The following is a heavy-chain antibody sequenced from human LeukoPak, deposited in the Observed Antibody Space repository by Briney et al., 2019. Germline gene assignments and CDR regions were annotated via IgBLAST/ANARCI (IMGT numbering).Heavy chain of an antibody. CDR2: IWYDGSTK. CDR1: GFSFSSYG. V-gene: IGHV3-33*01. D-gene: IGHD3-22*01. CDR3: ARSLRDSSGYYFDH. Sequence: GGSLRLSCASSGFSFSSYGMHWVRQAPGKGLEWVAVIWYDGSTKYYADSVRGRFAISRDNSKNTLYLQMNTLRAEDTAVYYCARSLRDSSGYYFDHWGQGTLVTVSS. J-gene: IGHJ4*02.